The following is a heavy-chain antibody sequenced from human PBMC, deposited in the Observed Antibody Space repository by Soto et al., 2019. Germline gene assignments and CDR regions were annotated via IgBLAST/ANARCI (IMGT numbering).Heavy chain of an antibody. CDR2: IYYSGST. V-gene: IGHV4-31*03. Sequence: QVQLQESGPGLVKPSQTLSLTCTVSGGSISSGGYYWSWIRQHPGKGLEWIGYIYYSGSTYYNPSLKSRVSISVDTSKNQFSLKLSSVTAADRSVYDCARAIDDYDSSGYYYFGYWGQGTLVTVSS. CDR1: GGSISSGGYY. CDR3: ARAIDDYDSSGYYYFGY. J-gene: IGHJ4*02. D-gene: IGHD3-22*01.